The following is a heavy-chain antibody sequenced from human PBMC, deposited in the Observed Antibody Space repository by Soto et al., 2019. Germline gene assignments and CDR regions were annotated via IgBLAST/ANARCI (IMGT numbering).Heavy chain of an antibody. CDR3: ATERRWELQ. D-gene: IGHD1-26*01. CDR2: ISSSGGTI. J-gene: IGHJ4*02. CDR1: GFTLSSYE. V-gene: IGHV3-48*03. Sequence: GGSLRLSCAASGFTLSSYEMNWFRQAPGKGLEWVSYISSSGGTIYYADPVKGRFTISRDDAKNSLFLQMNSLKVEDTSVYFCATERRWELQWGQGTLVTVSS.